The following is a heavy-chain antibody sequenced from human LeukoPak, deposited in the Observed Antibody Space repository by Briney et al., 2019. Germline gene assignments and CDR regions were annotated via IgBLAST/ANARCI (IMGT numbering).Heavy chain of an antibody. V-gene: IGHV1-8*01. CDR2: MNPNSGNT. CDR1: GYTFTIYD. Sequence: ASVNVSFKASGYTFTIYDINWVRQATGQGREWMGWMNPNSGNTGYAQKFQGRVTMTRNTSISTAYMELSSLRSEDTAVYYCARGGVDTAIDYWGQGTLVTVSS. D-gene: IGHD5-18*01. CDR3: ARGGVDTAIDY. J-gene: IGHJ4*02.